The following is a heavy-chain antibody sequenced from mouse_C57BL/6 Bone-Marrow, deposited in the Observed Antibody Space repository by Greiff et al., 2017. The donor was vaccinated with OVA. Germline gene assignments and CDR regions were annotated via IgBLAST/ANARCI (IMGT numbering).Heavy chain of an antibody. D-gene: IGHD1-1*01. CDR1: GYTFTSYW. Sequence: QVQLKQSGAELVKPGASVKMSCKASGYTFTSYWLTWVKQRPGQGLEWIGDIYPGSGSTNYNEKFKSKATLTVDPSSSTAYMQLSSLTSEDAAVYYWASSTAVVASDYWGQGTTLTVSS. CDR3: ASSTAVVASDY. V-gene: IGHV1-55*01. CDR2: IYPGSGST. J-gene: IGHJ2*01.